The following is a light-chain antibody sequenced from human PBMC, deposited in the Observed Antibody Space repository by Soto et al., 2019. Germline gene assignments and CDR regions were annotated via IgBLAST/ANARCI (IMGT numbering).Light chain of an antibody. J-gene: IGLJ3*02. CDR2: LNSDGSH. CDR3: QTWGTGPWV. V-gene: IGLV4-69*01. Sequence: QPVLTQSPSASASLGASVKLTCTLSSGHSNYAIAWHQQQPGKGPRYLMKLNSDGSHSKGDGIPDRFSGSSSGAERYLTISSLQSEDEADYYCQTWGTGPWVFGGGTKLTVL. CDR1: SGHSNYA.